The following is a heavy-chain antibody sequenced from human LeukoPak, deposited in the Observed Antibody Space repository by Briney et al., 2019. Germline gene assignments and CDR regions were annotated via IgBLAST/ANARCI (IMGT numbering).Heavy chain of an antibody. V-gene: IGHV3-33*01. CDR1: GFTFSSYG. Sequence: HPGGSLRLSCAASGFTFSSYGMHWVRQAPGKGLEWVAVIWYDGSNKYYADSVKGRFTISRDNSKNTLYLQMNSLRAEDTAVYYCARDRFTYYYDSSGYYYYGMDVWGQGTTVTASS. CDR2: IWYDGSNK. D-gene: IGHD3-22*01. J-gene: IGHJ6*02. CDR3: ARDRFTYYYDSSGYYYYGMDV.